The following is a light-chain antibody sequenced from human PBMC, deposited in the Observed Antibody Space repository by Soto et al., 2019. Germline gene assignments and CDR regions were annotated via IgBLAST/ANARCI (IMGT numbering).Light chain of an antibody. Sequence: ETVLTQSPATLSLSPGERATLSCRASQSVSSYLAWYQQKPGQPPRLVIYDASNRATGIPARFSGSGSGTDFTLTISSLAPEDFAVYYCHHRSDWPLTFGGGTKVEIK. CDR2: DAS. CDR3: HHRSDWPLT. V-gene: IGKV3-11*01. J-gene: IGKJ4*01. CDR1: QSVSSY.